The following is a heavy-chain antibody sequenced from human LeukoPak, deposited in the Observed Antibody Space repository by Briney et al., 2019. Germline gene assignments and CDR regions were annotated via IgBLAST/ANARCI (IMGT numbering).Heavy chain of an antibody. D-gene: IGHD3-22*01. CDR1: GFTFSSYA. V-gene: IGHV3-48*03. CDR3: ARSRRSVVIYPLDY. J-gene: IGHJ4*02. Sequence: PGGSLRLSCAASGFTFSSYAMSWVRQAPGKGLEWVSYISSSGSTIYYADSVKGRFTISRDNAKNSLYLQMNSLRAEDTAVYYCARSRRSVVIYPLDYWGQGTLVTVSS. CDR2: ISSSGSTI.